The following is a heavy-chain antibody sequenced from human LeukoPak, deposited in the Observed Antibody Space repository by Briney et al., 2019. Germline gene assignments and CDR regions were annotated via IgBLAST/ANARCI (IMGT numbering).Heavy chain of an antibody. CDR2: INHSGST. D-gene: IGHD3-22*01. J-gene: IGHJ5*02. V-gene: IGHV4-34*01. Sequence: SETLSLTCAVYGGSFSGYYWSWIRQPPGKGLEWIGEINHSGSTNYNPSLKSRVTISVDTSKNQFSLKLSSVTAADTAVYYCARDASSYYDSSGPPQRFDPWGQGTLVTVSS. CDR1: GGSFSGYY. CDR3: ARDASSYYDSSGPPQRFDP.